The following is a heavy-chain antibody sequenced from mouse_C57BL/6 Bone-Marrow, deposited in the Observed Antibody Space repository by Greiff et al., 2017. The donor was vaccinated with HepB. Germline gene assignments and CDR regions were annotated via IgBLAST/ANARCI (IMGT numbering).Heavy chain of an antibody. CDR3: TRYPHYGSSPAWFAY. J-gene: IGHJ3*01. CDR1: GYTFTDYE. D-gene: IGHD1-1*01. Sequence: QVQLQQSGAELVRPGASVTLSCKASGYTFTDYEMHWVKQTPVHGLEWIGAIDPETGGTAYNQKFKGKAILTADKSSSTAYMELRSLTSEDSAVYYCTRYPHYGSSPAWFAYWGQGTLVTVSA. V-gene: IGHV1-15*01. CDR2: IDPETGGT.